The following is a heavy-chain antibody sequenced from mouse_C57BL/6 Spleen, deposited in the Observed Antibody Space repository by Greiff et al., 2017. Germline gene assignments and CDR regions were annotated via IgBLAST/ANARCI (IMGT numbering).Heavy chain of an antibody. V-gene: IGHV1-69*01. Sequence: QVQLQQPGAELVMPGASVKLSCKASGYTFTSYWMHWVKQRPGQGLEWIGEIDPSDSYTNYNQKFKGKSTVTVDKSSSTAYMQLSSLTSEDSAVYYCARSEAFYSNYVGMDYWGQGTSVTVSS. CDR1: GYTFTSYW. CDR2: IDPSDSYT. CDR3: ARSEAFYSNYVGMDY. J-gene: IGHJ4*01. D-gene: IGHD2-5*01.